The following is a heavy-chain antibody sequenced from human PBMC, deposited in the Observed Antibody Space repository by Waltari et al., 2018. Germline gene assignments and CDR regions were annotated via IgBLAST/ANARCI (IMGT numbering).Heavy chain of an antibody. V-gene: IGHV1-2*02. D-gene: IGHD1-26*01. J-gene: IGHJ3*02. CDR1: GYTFTGNY. CDR2: IDPNSGDT. Sequence: QVQMVQSGPDVKKPGASMKVSCKTSGYTFTGNYIHWVRQAPGRGLEWMGWIDPNSGDTNYAQKFQGRVTMTRDTSINIAHMELQRLKSDDTAVYYCAREAGGTSDAFDIWGQWTMVTVSS. CDR3: AREAGGTSDAFDI.